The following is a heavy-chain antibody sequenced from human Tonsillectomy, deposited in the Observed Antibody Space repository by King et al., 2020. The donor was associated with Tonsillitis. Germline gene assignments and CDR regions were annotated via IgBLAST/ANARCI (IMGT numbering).Heavy chain of an antibody. CDR1: GFTFSTYA. Sequence: VQLVESGGGLVQPGGSLRLSCEASGFTFSTYAMSWVRQAPGKGPGWGPAIRGRGTRTFSADFLKGRFTLARDDSKNTVSLQMGSLRAEDTAVYYCAKESPYSGNYRFYYFDYWGQGTLVTVSS. V-gene: IGHV3-23*04. D-gene: IGHD1-26*01. CDR2: IRGRGTRT. CDR3: AKESPYSGNYRFYYFDY. J-gene: IGHJ4*02.